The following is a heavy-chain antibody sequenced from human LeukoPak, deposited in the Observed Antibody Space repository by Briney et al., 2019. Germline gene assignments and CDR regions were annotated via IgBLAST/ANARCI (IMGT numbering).Heavy chain of an antibody. CDR2: ISYDGSNK. J-gene: IGHJ6*02. V-gene: IGHV3-30*18. D-gene: IGHD6-13*01. CDR1: GFTFSSYG. CDR3: AKEYSSHYYYGMDV. Sequence: GRSLRLSCAASGFTFSSYGMHWVRQAPGKGLEWVAVISYDGSNKYYADSVKGRFTISRDNSKNTLYLQMNGLRAEDTAVYYCAKEYSSHYYYGMDVWGQGTTVTVSS.